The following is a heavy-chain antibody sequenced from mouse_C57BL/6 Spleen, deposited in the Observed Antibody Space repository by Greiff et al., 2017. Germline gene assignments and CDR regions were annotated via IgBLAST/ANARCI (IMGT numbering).Heavy chain of an antibody. CDR3: ARWGSNYADAMDY. Sequence: EVQLQQSGPELVKPGASVKISCKASGYTFTDYYMNWVKQSHGKSLEWIGDINPNNGGTSYNQKFKGKATLTVDKSSSTAYMELRSLTSEDSAVYYCARWGSNYADAMDYWGQGTSVTVSS. CDR2: INPNNGGT. J-gene: IGHJ4*01. V-gene: IGHV1-26*01. CDR1: GYTFTDYY. D-gene: IGHD2-5*01.